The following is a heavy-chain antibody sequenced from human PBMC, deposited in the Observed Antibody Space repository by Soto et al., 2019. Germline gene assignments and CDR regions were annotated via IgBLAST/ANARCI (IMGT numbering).Heavy chain of an antibody. CDR3: ARESGALTVTRYNWFDP. CDR2: IWYDGSNK. CDR1: GFTFSSYG. V-gene: IGHV3-33*01. J-gene: IGHJ5*02. D-gene: IGHD4-4*01. Sequence: QVQLVESGGGVVQPGRSLRLSCAASGFTFSSYGMHWVRQAPGKGLDWVAVIWYDGSNKYYADSVKGRFTISRDNSKNTLYLQMNSLRAVDTAVYYCARESGALTVTRYNWFDPWGQGTLVTVSS.